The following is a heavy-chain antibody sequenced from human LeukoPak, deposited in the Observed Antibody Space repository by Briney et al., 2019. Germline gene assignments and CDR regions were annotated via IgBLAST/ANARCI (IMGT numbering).Heavy chain of an antibody. Sequence: ASVKVSCKASGYTFTGNYMHWVRQAPGQGLEWMGWINPKSGGTNYSQKFQGRVTLTRDTSISTAYMELRSLTSDDTAVYYCARDRLGGSGIDYWGQGTLVTVSS. CDR3: ARDRLGGSGIDY. V-gene: IGHV1-2*02. J-gene: IGHJ4*02. CDR2: INPKSGGT. D-gene: IGHD3-10*01. CDR1: GYTFTGNY.